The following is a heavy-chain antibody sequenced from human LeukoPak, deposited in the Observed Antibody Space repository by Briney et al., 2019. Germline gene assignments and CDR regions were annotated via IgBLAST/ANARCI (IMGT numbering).Heavy chain of an antibody. Sequence: PGGSLRLSCAASGFTFSSYAMSWVRQAPGKGLEWVSAISGSGGSTYYADSVKGRFTISRDNSKNTLYLQMNSLRAEDTAVYYCARTDIVATTKFDYWGQGTLVIVSS. CDR3: ARTDIVATTKFDY. CDR1: GFTFSSYA. D-gene: IGHD5-12*01. V-gene: IGHV3-23*01. CDR2: ISGSGGST. J-gene: IGHJ4*02.